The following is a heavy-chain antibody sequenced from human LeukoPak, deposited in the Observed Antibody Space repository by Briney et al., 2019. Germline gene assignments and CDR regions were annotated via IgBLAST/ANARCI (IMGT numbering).Heavy chain of an antibody. CDR3: ARDSKLESLFDAFDI. J-gene: IGHJ3*02. CDR2: ISSSSSYI. D-gene: IGHD1-1*01. Sequence: KSGGSLRLSCTASGFTFGDYAMSWVRQAPGKGLEWVSSISSSSSYIYYADSVKGRFTISRDNAKNSLYLQMNSLRAEDTAVYYCARDSKLESLFDAFDIWGQGTMVTVSS. CDR1: GFTFGDYA. V-gene: IGHV3-21*01.